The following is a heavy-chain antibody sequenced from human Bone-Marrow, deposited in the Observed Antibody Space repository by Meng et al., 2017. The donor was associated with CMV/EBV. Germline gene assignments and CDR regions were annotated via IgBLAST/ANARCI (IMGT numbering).Heavy chain of an antibody. V-gene: IGHV3-21*01. CDR3: ARDARAQQLVPYYYGMDV. CDR2: ISSSSTYK. J-gene: IGHJ6*02. D-gene: IGHD6-13*01. Sequence: GESLKISCAASGFPFRTYSMNWVRQAPGKGLEWVSSISSSSTYKHYADSVEGRFTISRDNAKKLLFLQMNSLRAEDTAVYYCARDARAQQLVPYYYGMDVWGQGTTVTVSS. CDR1: GFPFRTYS.